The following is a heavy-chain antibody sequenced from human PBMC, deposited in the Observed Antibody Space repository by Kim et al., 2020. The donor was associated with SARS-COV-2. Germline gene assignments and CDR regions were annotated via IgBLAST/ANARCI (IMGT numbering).Heavy chain of an antibody. Sequence: GGSLRLSCAASGFTFSSYAMHWVRQAPGKGLEWVAVISYDGSNKYYADSVKGRFTISRDNSKNTLYLQMNSLRAEDTAVYYCARDRSVMGGSGSYPHYWGQGTLVTVSS. CDR2: ISYDGSNK. V-gene: IGHV3-30-3*01. J-gene: IGHJ4*02. D-gene: IGHD3-10*01. CDR1: GFTFSSYA. CDR3: ARDRSVMGGSGSYPHY.